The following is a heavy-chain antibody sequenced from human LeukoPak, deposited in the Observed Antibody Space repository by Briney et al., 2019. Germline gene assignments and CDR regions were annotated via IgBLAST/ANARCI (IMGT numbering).Heavy chain of an antibody. V-gene: IGHV3-21*01. CDR3: ARDRDIVATTYNYFDY. Sequence: GGSLRLSCAASGFTFSSYSMNWVRQAPGKGLEWVSSISSSSSYIYYADSVKGRFTISRDNAKNSLDLQMNSLRAEDTAAYYCARDRDIVATTYNYFDYWGQGTLVTVSS. CDR1: GFTFSSYS. D-gene: IGHD5-12*01. J-gene: IGHJ4*02. CDR2: ISSSSSYI.